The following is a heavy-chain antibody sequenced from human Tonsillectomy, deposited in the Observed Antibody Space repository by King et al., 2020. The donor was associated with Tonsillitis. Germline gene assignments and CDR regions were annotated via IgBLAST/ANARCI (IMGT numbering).Heavy chain of an antibody. CDR3: SGVHCANGICYLFDY. Sequence: QLVQSGAEVKNPGASVKVYCKSSGYTFTGFYIHWLRQAPGQGLEWMGMINLSGGSTTYAQRFQDRFTMTRDTSTSTVSMELSSLTSEDTAVYFCSGVHCANGICYLFDYWGQGTLVTVSS. CDR1: GYTFTGFY. V-gene: IGHV1-46*03. CDR2: INLSGGST. D-gene: IGHD2-8*01. J-gene: IGHJ4*02.